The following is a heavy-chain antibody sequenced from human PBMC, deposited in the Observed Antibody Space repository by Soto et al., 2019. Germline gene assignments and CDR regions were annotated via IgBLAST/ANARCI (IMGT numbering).Heavy chain of an antibody. Sequence: QVQLVESGGGVVQPGKSLRLSCAVPGFAFSSYGIHWVRQAPGKGLEWVAGISYDGSKKYYADSVKGQFTISRDNSENTLHLQMNGLRAEDTAVYYCAKDTYYHDTSGYYVFDRWGQGTLVTVSS. CDR1: GFAFSSYG. V-gene: IGHV3-30*18. CDR2: ISYDGSKK. D-gene: IGHD3-22*01. J-gene: IGHJ4*02. CDR3: AKDTYYHDTSGYYVFDR.